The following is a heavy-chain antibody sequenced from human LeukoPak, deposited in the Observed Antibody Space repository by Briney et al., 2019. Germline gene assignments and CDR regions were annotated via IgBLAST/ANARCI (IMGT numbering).Heavy chain of an antibody. CDR1: GYSISSGYY. CDR3: ARLSGESFPMDV. Sequence: SETLSLTCAVSGYSISSGYYWGWIRQPPGKGLEWIGSIYHSGSTYYNPSLKSRVTISVDTSKNQFSLKLSSVTAADTAVYYCARLSGESFPMDVWGKGTTVTVSS. V-gene: IGHV4-38-2*01. J-gene: IGHJ6*03. D-gene: IGHD3-10*01. CDR2: IYHSGST.